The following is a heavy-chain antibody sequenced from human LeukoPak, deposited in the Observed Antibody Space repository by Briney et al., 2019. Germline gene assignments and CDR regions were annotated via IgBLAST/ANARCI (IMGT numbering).Heavy chain of an antibody. Sequence: SETLSLTCTVSGGSISSYYWSWIRQPPGKGLEWIGYIYNSGSTNYNTSLKSRVTISVDTSKNQFSLKLSSVTAADTAVYYCARHGGYSYGFDYWGQGTLVTVSS. CDR3: ARHGGYSYGFDY. J-gene: IGHJ4*02. CDR2: IYNSGST. D-gene: IGHD5-18*01. V-gene: IGHV4-59*08. CDR1: GGSISSYY.